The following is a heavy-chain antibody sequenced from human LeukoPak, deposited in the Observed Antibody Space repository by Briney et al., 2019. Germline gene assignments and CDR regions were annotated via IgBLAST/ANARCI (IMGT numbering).Heavy chain of an antibody. J-gene: IGHJ4*02. CDR1: GYRVTSYS. CDR2: INAYNGNT. Sequence: GASVKVSCKSSGYRVTSYSISWVRQAPGQGLEWMGWINAYNGNTNYAQKLQGRVTMTTDTSTSTAYMELRSLRSDDTAVYYRSGVSGGGSCYAEACFDYWGQGTLVTVSS. CDR3: SGVSGGGSCYAEACFDY. V-gene: IGHV1-18*01. D-gene: IGHD2-15*01.